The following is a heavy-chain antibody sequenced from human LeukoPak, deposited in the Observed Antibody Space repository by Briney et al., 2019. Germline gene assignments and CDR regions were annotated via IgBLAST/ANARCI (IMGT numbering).Heavy chain of an antibody. Sequence: GGSLRLSCAASGFTFSSYSMNWVRQAPGKGLEWVSSISSSSSYIYYADSVKGRFTISRDNSKNTLYLQMNSLRAEDTAVYYCAKEGGRIAAAAVPFDYWGQGTLVTVSS. CDR2: ISSSSSYI. J-gene: IGHJ4*02. CDR1: GFTFSSYS. CDR3: AKEGGRIAAAAVPFDY. V-gene: IGHV3-21*04. D-gene: IGHD6-13*01.